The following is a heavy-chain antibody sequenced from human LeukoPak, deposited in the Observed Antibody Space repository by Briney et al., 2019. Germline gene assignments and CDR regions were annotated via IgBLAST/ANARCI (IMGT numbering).Heavy chain of an antibody. Sequence: PSETLSLTCTVSGGSISGYFWSWIRQPPGKGLEWIGSIYYSGSTNYNPSLNSRVTISVDTSKNQFSLKLSSVTTADTAVYYCARYLGSPDYMDVWSKGTTVTISS. D-gene: IGHD1-26*01. V-gene: IGHV4-59*01. CDR3: ARYLGSPDYMDV. CDR1: GGSISGYF. CDR2: IYYSGST. J-gene: IGHJ6*03.